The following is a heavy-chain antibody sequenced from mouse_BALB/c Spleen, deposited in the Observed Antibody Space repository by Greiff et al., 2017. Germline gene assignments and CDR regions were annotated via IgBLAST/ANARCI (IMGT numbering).Heavy chain of an antibody. CDR2: ISSGGST. CDR1: GFTFSSYA. Sequence: EVNVVESGGGLVKPGGSLKLSCAASGFTFSSYAMSWVRQTPEKRLEWVASISSGGSTYYPDSVKGRFTISRDNARNILYLQMSSLRSEDTAMYYCARGRNYGSSYGFADGGQGTLVTVSA. J-gene: IGHJ3*01. D-gene: IGHD1-1*01. V-gene: IGHV5-6-5*01. CDR3: ARGRNYGSSYGFAD.